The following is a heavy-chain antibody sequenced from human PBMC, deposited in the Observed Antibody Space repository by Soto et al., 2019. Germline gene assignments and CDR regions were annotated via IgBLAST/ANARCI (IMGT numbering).Heavy chain of an antibody. D-gene: IGHD3-10*01. CDR3: XFTMVRGELFGLVDY. CDR1: GGSFSGYY. V-gene: IGHV4-34*01. J-gene: IGHJ4*01. Sequence: QVQLQQWGAGLLKPSETLSLTCAVYGGSFSGYYWSWIRQPPGKGLEWIGEINHSGSTNYNPSLKXRXTXSVDSSKNXXXLKXXXXXXXXXXXXXXXFTMVRGELFGLVDYXXXGXXVTVSX. CDR2: INHSGST.